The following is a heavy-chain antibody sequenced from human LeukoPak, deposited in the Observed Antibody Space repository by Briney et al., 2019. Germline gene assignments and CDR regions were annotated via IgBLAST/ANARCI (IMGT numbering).Heavy chain of an antibody. V-gene: IGHV1-8*03. CDR3: ARRAVGNSYYYYMDV. Sequence: GASVKVSFKSSGYTFTSYDITWVRQVTGQGLEWMGLMNPNSGNTDYAHKFEGRVTITRNTSISTAYMELSSLRSEDTAVYYCARRAVGNSYYYYMDVWGKGTTVTVSS. CDR1: GYTFTSYD. D-gene: IGHD6-19*01. CDR2: MNPNSGNT. J-gene: IGHJ6*03.